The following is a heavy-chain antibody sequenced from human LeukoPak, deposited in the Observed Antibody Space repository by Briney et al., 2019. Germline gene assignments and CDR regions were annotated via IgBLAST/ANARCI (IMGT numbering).Heavy chain of an antibody. Sequence: GGSLRLSCAAPGFTFSDYYMSWIRQAPGKGLEWVSYISSSGSTIYYADSVKGRFTISRDNAKSSLYLQMNSLRAEDTAVYYCARGVPYYYDSSGYYDYWGQGTLVTVSS. CDR2: ISSSGSTI. D-gene: IGHD3-22*01. J-gene: IGHJ4*02. CDR3: ARGVPYYYDSSGYYDY. V-gene: IGHV3-11*01. CDR1: GFTFSDYY.